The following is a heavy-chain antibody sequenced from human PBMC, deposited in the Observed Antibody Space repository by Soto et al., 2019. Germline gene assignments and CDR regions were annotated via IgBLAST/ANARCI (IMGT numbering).Heavy chain of an antibody. J-gene: IGHJ4*02. CDR1: GFTFSGYE. D-gene: IGHD1-26*01. CDR2: ISSSGSTI. V-gene: IGHV3-48*03. CDR3: ATGGSYYIL. Sequence: ESGGGLVQPGGSLRLSCAASGFTFSGYEMNWVRQAPGKGLEWVSYISSSGSTIYYADSVKGRFTISRDNAKNSLYLQMNSLRGEDTALYYCATGGSYYILWGQGTLVTVSS.